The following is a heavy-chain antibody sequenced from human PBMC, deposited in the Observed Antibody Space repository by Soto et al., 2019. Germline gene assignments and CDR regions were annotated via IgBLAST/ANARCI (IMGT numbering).Heavy chain of an antibody. CDR2: IYPGDSDT. J-gene: IGHJ4*02. CDR1: GYSFTSYW. Sequence: EVQPVQSGAEVKKPGESLKISCKGSGYSFTSYWIGWVRQMPGKGLEWMGIIYPGDSDTRYSPSFQGQVTISADKSISTAYLQWSSLKASDTAMYYCARQGDIVVVPAAIGFDYWGQGTLVTVSS. CDR3: ARQGDIVVVPAAIGFDY. D-gene: IGHD2-2*01. V-gene: IGHV5-51*01.